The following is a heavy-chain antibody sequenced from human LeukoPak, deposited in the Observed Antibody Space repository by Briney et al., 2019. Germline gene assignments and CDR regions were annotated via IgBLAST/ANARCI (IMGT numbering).Heavy chain of an antibody. D-gene: IGHD3-22*01. CDR1: GGSISNYY. Sequence: PSETLSLTCTVSGGSISNYYWSWIRQSPGKGLEWIGYVYNSGSTNYNPSLKSRVTISVDTSKNQFSLKLSSVTAADTAVYYCARRLVVVVMPFDYWGQGTLVTVSS. J-gene: IGHJ4*02. V-gene: IGHV4-59*12. CDR3: ARRLVVVVMPFDY. CDR2: VYNSGST.